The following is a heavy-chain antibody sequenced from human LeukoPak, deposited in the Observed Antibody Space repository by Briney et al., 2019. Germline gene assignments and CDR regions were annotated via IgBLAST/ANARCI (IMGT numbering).Heavy chain of an antibody. D-gene: IGHD1/OR15-1a*01. CDR3: AREWPNTYRFDP. Sequence: ASVKVPCKASGYTFTSYYIHWVRQAPGQGREWLGIINPSGGGTIYAQKFQGRVTMTRDTSTSTVYMELSSLRSEDTAVYYCAREWPNTYRFDPWGQGTLVTVSS. CDR2: INPSGGGT. V-gene: IGHV1-46*01. J-gene: IGHJ5*02. CDR1: GYTFTSYY.